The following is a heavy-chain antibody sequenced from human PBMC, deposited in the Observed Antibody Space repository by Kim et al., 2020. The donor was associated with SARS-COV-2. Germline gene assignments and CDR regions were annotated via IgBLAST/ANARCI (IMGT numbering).Heavy chain of an antibody. CDR1: GYTLTELS. D-gene: IGHD3-3*01. Sequence: ASGKVSCKVSGYTLTELSMHWVRQAPGKGLEWMGGFDPEDGETIYAQKFQGRVTMTEDTSTDTAYMELSSLRSEDTAVYYCATEPSETTLLLGTIWNWGQGTLVTVSS. J-gene: IGHJ4*02. V-gene: IGHV1-24*01. CDR3: ATEPSETTLLLGTIWN. CDR2: FDPEDGET.